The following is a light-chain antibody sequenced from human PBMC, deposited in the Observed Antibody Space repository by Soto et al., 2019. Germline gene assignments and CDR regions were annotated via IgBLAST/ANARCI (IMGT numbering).Light chain of an antibody. CDR3: QTWGTGIHVV. J-gene: IGLJ2*01. Sequence: QSVLTQSPSASASLGASVKLTCTLSSGHSNYAIAWHQQQPEKGPRYLMKLNGDGSHTKGDGIPDRFSGSSSGAERYLTISSLQSEDEADYYCQTWGTGIHVVFGGGTKLTVL. V-gene: IGLV4-69*01. CDR1: SGHSNYA. CDR2: LNGDGSH.